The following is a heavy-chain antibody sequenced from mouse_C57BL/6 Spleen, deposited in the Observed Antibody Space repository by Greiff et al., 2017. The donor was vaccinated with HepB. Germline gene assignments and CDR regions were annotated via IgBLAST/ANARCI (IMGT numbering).Heavy chain of an antibody. CDR1: GYTFTSYW. V-gene: IGHV1-55*01. CDR2: IYPGSGNT. Sequence: VQLQQSGAELVKPGASVKMSCKASGYTFTSYWITWVKQRPGQGLEWIGDIYPGSGNTNYHEKFKSKATLTVDTSANTAYMQLSSLTSEDSAVYYCARVTTGLDYWGQGTTLTVSS. CDR3: ARVTTGLDY. J-gene: IGHJ2*01. D-gene: IGHD1-1*01.